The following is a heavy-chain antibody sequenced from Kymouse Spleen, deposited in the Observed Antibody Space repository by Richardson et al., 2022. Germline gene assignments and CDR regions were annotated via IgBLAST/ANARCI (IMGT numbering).Heavy chain of an antibody. D-gene: IGHD6-13*01. CDR1: GFTFSNAW. J-gene: IGHJ4*02. Sequence: EVQLVESGGGLVKPGGSLRLSCAASGFTFSNAWMSWVRQAPGKGLEWVGRIKSKTDGGTTDYAAPVKGRFTISRDDSKNTLYLQMNSLKTEDTAVYYCTTDRQQLAPPFDYWGQGTLVTVSS. CDR3: TTDRQQLAPPFDY. V-gene: IGHV3-15*01. CDR2: IKSKTDGGTT.